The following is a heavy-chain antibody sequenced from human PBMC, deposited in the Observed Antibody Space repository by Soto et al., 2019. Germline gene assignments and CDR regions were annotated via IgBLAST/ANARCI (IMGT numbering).Heavy chain of an antibody. J-gene: IGHJ4*02. V-gene: IGHV3-66*01. Sequence: EVQLVESGGGLVQPGGSLRLSCVASGFTVSSNYMSWVRQAPGKGLEWVSVIYSGGSTYYADSVKGRFTISRDNSENTLYLQMNRLRAEDTAVYYCPRTCSGGTCSFDYWGQGTLVTVSS. CDR1: GFTVSSNY. CDR3: PRTCSGGTCSFDY. D-gene: IGHD2-15*01. CDR2: IYSGGST.